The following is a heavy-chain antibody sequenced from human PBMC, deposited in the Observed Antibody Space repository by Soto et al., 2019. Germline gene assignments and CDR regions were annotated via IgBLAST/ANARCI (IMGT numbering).Heavy chain of an antibody. CDR3: AKQSGYDYIWGSYRQDDAFDI. CDR1: GFTVSSNY. CDR2: IYSGGST. D-gene: IGHD3-16*02. J-gene: IGHJ3*02. Sequence: EVQLVESGGGLVQPGGSLRLSCAASGFTVSSNYMSWVRQAPGKGLEWVSVIYSGGSTYYADSVKGRFTISSDNSKNTLYLQMNSLRAEDTAVYYCAKQSGYDYIWGSYRQDDAFDIWGQGTMVTVSS. V-gene: IGHV3-66*04.